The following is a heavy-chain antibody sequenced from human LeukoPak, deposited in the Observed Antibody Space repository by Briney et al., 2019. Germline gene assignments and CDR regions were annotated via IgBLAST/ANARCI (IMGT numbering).Heavy chain of an antibody. CDR2: MNSNSGNT. CDR3: ARGDSSGNWFDP. Sequence: ASVKVSCKASGYTFTSYDINWVRQATGQGLEWMGWMNSNSGNTGYAQKFQGRVTMTRNTSIRTAYMELSSLRSEDTAVYYCARGDSSGNWFDPWGQGTLVTVSS. D-gene: IGHD3-22*01. V-gene: IGHV1-8*01. J-gene: IGHJ5*02. CDR1: GYTFTSYD.